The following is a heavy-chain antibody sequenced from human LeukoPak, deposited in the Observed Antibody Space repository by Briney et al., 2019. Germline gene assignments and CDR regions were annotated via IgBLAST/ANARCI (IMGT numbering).Heavy chain of an antibody. CDR2: TYTSGST. V-gene: IGHV4-4*07. D-gene: IGHD7-27*01. CDR1: GGSISSYY. Sequence: PSETLSLTCTVSGGSISSYYWSWIRQPPGKGLEWIGRTYTSGSTNYNPSLKSRVTMSLDTSKNQFSLKLRSVTAADTAVYYCARTQHGEFDYWGQGTLVTVSS. J-gene: IGHJ4*02. CDR3: ARTQHGEFDY.